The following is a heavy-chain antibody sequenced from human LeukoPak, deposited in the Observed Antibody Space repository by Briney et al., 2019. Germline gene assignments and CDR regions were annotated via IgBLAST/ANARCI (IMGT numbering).Heavy chain of an antibody. D-gene: IGHD5-24*01. CDR1: GYTFTSYD. CDR3: ARALSGWLQMDHDAFDI. V-gene: IGHV1-8*01. J-gene: IGHJ3*02. Sequence: ASVKVSCKASGYTFTSYDINWVRQATGQGLEWMGWMNPNSGNTGYAQKFQGRVTITADESTSTAYMELSSLRSEDTAVYYCARALSGWLQMDHDAFDIWGQGTMVTVSS. CDR2: MNPNSGNT.